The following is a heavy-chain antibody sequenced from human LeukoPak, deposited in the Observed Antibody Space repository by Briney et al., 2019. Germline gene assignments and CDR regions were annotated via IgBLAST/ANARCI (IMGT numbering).Heavy chain of an antibody. CDR3: ARGPGPIAGAKNPFDI. J-gene: IGHJ3*02. Sequence: GGSLRLSCAVSGFTFSAYVMHWVRQAPGKGLEWVAVISYDGSNKYYADSVKGRFTISGDKSKDTLFLQMSSLRPEDTAVYYCARGPGPIAGAKNPFDIWGQGTMVTVSS. CDR1: GFTFSAYV. V-gene: IGHV3-30*15. D-gene: IGHD1-26*01. CDR2: ISYDGSNK.